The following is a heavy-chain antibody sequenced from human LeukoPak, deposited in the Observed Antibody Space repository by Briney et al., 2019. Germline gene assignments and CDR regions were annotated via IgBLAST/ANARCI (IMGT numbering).Heavy chain of an antibody. J-gene: IGHJ1*01. CDR1: GGSITKGDFY. Sequence: PSQTLSLTCNVSGGSITKGDFYWSWIRQPPGKGLEWIGYISSSGTTYYTPSLKGRLTISLDASRNQFSLDLTSVSAADTAIYYCARTFYYDYIKWWGQGTLVTVSS. V-gene: IGHV4-30-4*01. CDR3: ARTFYYDYIKW. CDR2: ISSSGTT. D-gene: IGHD2/OR15-2a*01.